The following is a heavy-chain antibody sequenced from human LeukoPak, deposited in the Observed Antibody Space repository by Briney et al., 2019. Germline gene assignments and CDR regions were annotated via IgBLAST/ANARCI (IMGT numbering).Heavy chain of an antibody. J-gene: IGHJ6*03. Sequence: GGSLRLSCAASGITFTSHAMSWVRQAPGKGLEWVSLISGSGGHTYYGDSVKGRFTISRDNSKSTLYLQMNSLRAEDTAVYYCAKGGVATMRDGYNYYYYYMEVWGRGTTVTVS. CDR2: ISGSGGHT. V-gene: IGHV3-23*01. D-gene: IGHD5-24*01. CDR1: GITFTSHA. CDR3: AKGGVATMRDGYNYYYYYMEV.